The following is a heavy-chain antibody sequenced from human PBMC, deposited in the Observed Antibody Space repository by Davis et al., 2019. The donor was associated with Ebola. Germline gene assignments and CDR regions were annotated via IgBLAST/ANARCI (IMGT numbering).Heavy chain of an antibody. CDR3: ARSGYSSSWYNWFDP. J-gene: IGHJ5*02. V-gene: IGHV4-30-2*02. Sequence: MPSETLSLTCAVSGGSVSSGGPSWSWIRQPPGKGLEWIGYIYHSGSTYYNPSLKSRVTISVDRSKNQFSLKLSSVTAADTAVYYCARSGYSSSWYNWFDPWGQGTLVTVSS. D-gene: IGHD6-13*01. CDR1: GGSVSSGGPS. CDR2: IYHSGST.